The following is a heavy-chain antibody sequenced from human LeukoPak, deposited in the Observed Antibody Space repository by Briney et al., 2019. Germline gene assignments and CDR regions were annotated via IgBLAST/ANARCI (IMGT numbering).Heavy chain of an antibody. D-gene: IGHD2-2*02. CDR2: ISAYNGNT. CDR3: ARDWACHTYYFDY. J-gene: IGHJ4*02. Sequence: AAVKVSCKASGYTFTNYGISWVRQAPAQGLEWMGWISAYNGNTNYEQKFQGRGPLTTDRATSTAYMDLRSARSDDTAVFYCARDWACHTYYFDYWGQGTLVTVSS. CDR1: GYTFTNYG. V-gene: IGHV1-18*01.